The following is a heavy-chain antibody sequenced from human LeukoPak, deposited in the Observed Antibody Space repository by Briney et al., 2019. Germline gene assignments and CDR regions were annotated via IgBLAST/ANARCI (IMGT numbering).Heavy chain of an antibody. V-gene: IGHV1-24*01. Sequence: ASVKVSCKVSGYTLTELSMHWVRQAPGKGLEWMGGFDPEDGETIYAQKLQGRVTMTTDTSTSTAYMELRSLRSDDTAVYYCARRFSYDILTLYYYGMDVWGQGTTVTVSS. CDR2: FDPEDGET. CDR3: ARRFSYDILTLYYYGMDV. J-gene: IGHJ6*02. CDR1: GYTLTELS. D-gene: IGHD3-9*01.